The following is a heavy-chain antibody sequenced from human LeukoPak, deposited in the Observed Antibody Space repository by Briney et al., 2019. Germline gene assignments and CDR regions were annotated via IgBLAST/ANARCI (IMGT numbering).Heavy chain of an antibody. CDR3: SKLNSYGDY. Sequence: GGSLRLSCAASGFSFGSYSMNWVRQAPGKALEWVSSITSSSRNIYYADSVKGRFTISRDNSKNMVYLQMDSLRAEDTATYYCSKLNSYGDYWGQGTLVTISS. D-gene: IGHD5-18*01. CDR1: GFSFGSYS. J-gene: IGHJ4*02. CDR2: ITSSSRNI. V-gene: IGHV3-21*04.